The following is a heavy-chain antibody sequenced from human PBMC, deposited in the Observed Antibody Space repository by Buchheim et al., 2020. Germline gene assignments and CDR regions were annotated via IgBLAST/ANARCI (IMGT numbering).Heavy chain of an antibody. Sequence: EVQLVESGGGLVKPGGSLRLSCAASGFTFSSYSMNWVRQAPGKGLEWVSSISSSSSYIYYADSVKGRFTISRDNAKNSLYLQMNSLRAEDTAVYYCARDLTRDGYNVEYFQHWGQGTL. CDR2: ISSSSSYI. CDR1: GFTFSSYS. J-gene: IGHJ1*01. CDR3: ARDLTRDGYNVEYFQH. D-gene: IGHD5-24*01. V-gene: IGHV3-21*01.